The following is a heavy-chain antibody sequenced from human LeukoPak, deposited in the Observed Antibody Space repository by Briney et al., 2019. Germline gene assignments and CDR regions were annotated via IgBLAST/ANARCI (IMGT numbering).Heavy chain of an antibody. CDR1: GFTFSDYY. D-gene: IGHD1-26*01. CDR3: ASAAGWEQAY. V-gene: IGHV3-7*01. J-gene: IGHJ4*02. Sequence: GGSLRLSCAASGFTFSDYYMSWVRQGAGKGLEWVANINQDGSAKHYVDSAKGRFTISRDNAKKSMYLQMNSLRAEDTAVYYCASAAGWEQAYWGQGTLVTVSS. CDR2: INQDGSAK.